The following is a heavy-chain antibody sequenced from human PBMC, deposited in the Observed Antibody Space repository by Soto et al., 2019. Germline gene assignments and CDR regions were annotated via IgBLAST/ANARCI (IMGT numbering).Heavy chain of an antibody. Sequence: QVQLVESGGGVVQPGRSLRLSCAASGFTFSNYGMHWVRQAPGKGLEWVAVIWYDGRNKYYADSLKGRFTISRDNSKNPLYLQMNSLRVEDTAVYYCVRSSSNWGPDYWGQGTLVTVSS. V-gene: IGHV3-33*01. CDR1: GFTFSNYG. D-gene: IGHD7-27*01. CDR3: VRSSSNWGPDY. J-gene: IGHJ4*02. CDR2: IWYDGRNK.